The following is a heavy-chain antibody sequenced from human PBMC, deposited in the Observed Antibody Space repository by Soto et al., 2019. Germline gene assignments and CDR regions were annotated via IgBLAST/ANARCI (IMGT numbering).Heavy chain of an antibody. J-gene: IGHJ4*02. D-gene: IGHD4-17*01. CDR2: ILDDGSDK. CDR3: ARDDVYGDNGLDY. V-gene: IGHV3-33*01. Sequence: QVQLVESGGGVVQPGRSLRLSCAASGFSFSSYGMQWVRQAPGKGLEWVAVILDDGSDKDYTDAVKGRFTISRDNSKNTLYLEMNSLRAEDTAVYYCARDDVYGDNGLDYWGQATLVTVSS. CDR1: GFSFSSYG.